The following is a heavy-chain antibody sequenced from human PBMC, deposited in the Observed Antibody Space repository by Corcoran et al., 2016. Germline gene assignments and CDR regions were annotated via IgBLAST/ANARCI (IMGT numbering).Heavy chain of an antibody. J-gene: IGHJ5*02. Sequence: QVQLQQWGAGLLKPSETLSLTCAVYGGSFSGYYWSWIRQPPGKGLEWIGEINHSGSTNYNPSLKSRVTISVDTSKNQFSRKLSSVTAADTAVYYCARKESKRFDPWGQGTLVTVSS. CDR2: INHSGST. V-gene: IGHV4-34*01. CDR1: GGSFSGYY. CDR3: ARKESKRFDP.